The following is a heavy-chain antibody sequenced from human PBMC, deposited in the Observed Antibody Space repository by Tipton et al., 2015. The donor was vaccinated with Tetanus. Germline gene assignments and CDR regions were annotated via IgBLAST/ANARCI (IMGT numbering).Heavy chain of an antibody. Sequence: TLSLTCTVSRASMNSYFWTWIRQPAGNGLEWIGRIYPSGSTNYNPSLESRVSMSVDTSKSHCSLTLTSVTAADTAVYYCARERLGPVTGTRFFYDYWGQGTLVIVSS. CDR1: RASMNSYF. J-gene: IGHJ4*02. CDR3: ARERLGPVTGTRFFYDY. D-gene: IGHD6-19*01. CDR2: IYPSGST. V-gene: IGHV4-4*07.